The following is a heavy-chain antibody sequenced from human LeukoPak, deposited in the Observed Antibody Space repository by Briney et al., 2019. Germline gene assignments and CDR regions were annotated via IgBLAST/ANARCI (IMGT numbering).Heavy chain of an antibody. CDR2: INPSGGST. CDR1: GYTFTSYY. Sequence: ASVKVSCKASGYTFTSYYMHWVRQAPGQGLEWMGIINPSGGSTSYAQKFQGRVTMTRDTSTSTVYMELSSLRSEDTAVYYCATFITGTTGWFDPWGQGTLVTVSS. CDR3: ATFITGTTGWFDP. V-gene: IGHV1-46*01. J-gene: IGHJ5*02. D-gene: IGHD1-7*01.